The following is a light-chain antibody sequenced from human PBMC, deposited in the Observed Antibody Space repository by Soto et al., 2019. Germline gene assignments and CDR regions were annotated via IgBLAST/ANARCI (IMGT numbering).Light chain of an antibody. CDR1: QSIASY. CDR2: DSF. Sequence: EIVLTQTPATLSLSPGERATLSCRASQSIASYFNWYEHNTGQAPTLLIYDSFYRATGVPARFSGSGSGTDFTLTISSLEPEDVAVYYCQQRASWPMTFGHGTKVDIK. CDR3: QQRASWPMT. V-gene: IGKV3-11*01. J-gene: IGKJ3*01.